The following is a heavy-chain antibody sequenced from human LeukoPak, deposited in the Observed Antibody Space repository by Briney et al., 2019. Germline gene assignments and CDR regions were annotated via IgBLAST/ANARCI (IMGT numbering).Heavy chain of an antibody. CDR2: ISSRSTTT. CDR1: GFAFSSYS. V-gene: IGHV3-48*01. CDR3: AKVPEGQIS. D-gene: IGHD3-3*02. Sequence: GGSLRLSCAAFGFAFSSYSMNSVRQAPGKGLEWVSYISSRSTTTYYADSVKGRFTISRDNSKNTLYLQMNSLRAEDTAVYYCAKVPEGQISWGQGTLVTVSS. J-gene: IGHJ4*02.